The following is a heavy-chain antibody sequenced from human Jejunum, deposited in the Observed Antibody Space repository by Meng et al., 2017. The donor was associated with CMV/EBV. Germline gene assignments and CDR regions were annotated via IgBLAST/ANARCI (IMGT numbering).Heavy chain of an antibody. CDR3: ASHQQFCSGGSCYSLGYYYGMDV. CDR2: MNPNNGNT. CDR1: D. V-gene: IGHV1-8*01. D-gene: IGHD2-15*01. J-gene: IGHJ6*02. Sequence: DINWVRQAPGQGLEWMGWMNPNNGNTGYAQKFQGRFTMTWNTSISTAYMELSSLRSEDTAIYYCASHQQFCSGGSCYSLGYYYGMDVWGQGTTVTV.